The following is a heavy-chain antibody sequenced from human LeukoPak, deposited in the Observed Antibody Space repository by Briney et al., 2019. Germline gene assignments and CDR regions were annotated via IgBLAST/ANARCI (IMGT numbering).Heavy chain of an antibody. CDR2: INAGNGNT. CDR3: ARALPYSYGYHDAFDI. J-gene: IGHJ3*02. Sequence: ASVKVSCKASGYTFTSYAMHWVRQAPGQRLEWMGWINAGNGNTKYSQKFQGRVTITRDTSASTAYMELSSLRSEDTAVYYCARALPYSYGYHDAFDIWGQGTMVTVSS. D-gene: IGHD5-18*01. CDR1: GYTFTSYA. V-gene: IGHV1-3*01.